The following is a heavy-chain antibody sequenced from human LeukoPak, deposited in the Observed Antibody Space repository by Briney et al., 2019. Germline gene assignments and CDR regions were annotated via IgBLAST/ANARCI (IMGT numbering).Heavy chain of an antibody. Sequence: PGGSLRLSCAASEFSVGSNYMTWVRQAPGKGLEWVSLIYSGGSTYYADSVKGRFTISRDNSKNTLYLQMNSLRAEDTAVYYCARGDRVAAADYWGQGTLVTVSS. J-gene: IGHJ4*02. V-gene: IGHV3-66*01. CDR2: IYSGGST. CDR3: ARGDRVAAADY. D-gene: IGHD6-13*01. CDR1: EFSVGSNY.